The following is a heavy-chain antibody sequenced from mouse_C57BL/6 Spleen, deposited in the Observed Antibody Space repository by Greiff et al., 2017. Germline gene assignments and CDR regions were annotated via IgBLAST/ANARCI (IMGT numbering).Heavy chain of an antibody. CDR1: GFTFTDYY. V-gene: IGHV7-3*01. Sequence: EVKLMESGGGLVQPGGSLSLSCAASGFTFTDYYMSWVRQPPGKALEWLGFIRNKANGYTTEYSASVKGRFTISRDNSQSILYLQMNALRAEDSATYYCASFYGNPGDYAMDYWGQGTSVTVSS. D-gene: IGHD2-1*01. CDR3: ASFYGNPGDYAMDY. J-gene: IGHJ4*01. CDR2: IRNKANGYTT.